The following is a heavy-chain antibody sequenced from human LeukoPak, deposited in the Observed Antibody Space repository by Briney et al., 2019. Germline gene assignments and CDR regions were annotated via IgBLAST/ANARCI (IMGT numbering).Heavy chain of an antibody. CDR1: GFTISTYA. Sequence: GGSLRFSCSASGFTISTYAMHWLRQAPGKGLEYVSAISSNGGSTYYADSVKGRFTISRDNSKSTLYLQMSSLRAEDTAVYYCVVSYLYAFDVWGQVTMVTVSS. D-gene: IGHD1-26*01. V-gene: IGHV3-64D*09. CDR2: ISSNGGST. J-gene: IGHJ3*01. CDR3: VVSYLYAFDV.